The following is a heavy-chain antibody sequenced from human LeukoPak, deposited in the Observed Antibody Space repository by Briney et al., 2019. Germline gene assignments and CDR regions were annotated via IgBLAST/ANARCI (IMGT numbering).Heavy chain of an antibody. CDR1: DPSIKTYY. V-gene: IGHV4-59*13. D-gene: IGHD1-14*01. CDR2: IYSRGSP. CDR3: ARVREGNHLHQFYLDS. Sequence: SDPLSLTCSVSDPSIKTYYWPWIRQPPGKGLDYIGSIYSRGSPKYNPSLKSRVTLSVDTSKNQFSLSLRSVTAADTAVYYCARVREGNHLHQFYLDSWGQGIRVTVSS. J-gene: IGHJ4*02.